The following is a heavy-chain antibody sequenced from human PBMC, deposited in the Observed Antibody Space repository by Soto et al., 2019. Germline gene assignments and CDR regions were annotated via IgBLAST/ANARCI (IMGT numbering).Heavy chain of an antibody. Sequence: GGFLRLSWGALWVTCGNHGSRWVRQAPGKGLEWVAVISYDGSNKYYADSVKGRFTISRDNSKNTLYLQMNSLRAEDTAVYYCAKDLYDFWSGYPPYNWFDPWGQGTLVTVSS. J-gene: IGHJ5*02. CDR2: ISYDGSNK. CDR3: AKDLYDFWSGYPPYNWFDP. D-gene: IGHD3-3*01. V-gene: IGHV3-30*18. CDR1: WVTCGNHG.